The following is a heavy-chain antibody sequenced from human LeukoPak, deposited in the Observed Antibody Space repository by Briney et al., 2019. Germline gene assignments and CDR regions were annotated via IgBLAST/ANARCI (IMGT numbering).Heavy chain of an antibody. J-gene: IGHJ4*02. CDR3: ARLGFQNYYDSSGYYPSDY. Sequence: GESLKISCQGSGYSFTSYWIGWVRQMPGKGLEWMGIIYPGDSDTRYSPSFQGQVTISADKSISTAYLQWSSLKASDTAMYYCARLGFQNYYDSSGYYPSDYWGQGTLVTVSS. V-gene: IGHV5-51*01. CDR1: GYSFTSYW. D-gene: IGHD3-22*01. CDR2: IYPGDSDT.